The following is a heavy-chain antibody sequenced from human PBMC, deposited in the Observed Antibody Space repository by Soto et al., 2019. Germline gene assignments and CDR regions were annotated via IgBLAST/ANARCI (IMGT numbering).Heavy chain of an antibody. J-gene: IGHJ6*02. V-gene: IGHV1-18*01. CDR3: AKNGQPPYYYYGMDV. CDR2: ISGYNGDT. CDR1: GGTFSSYA. Sequence: GASVKVSCKASGGTFSSYAISWVRQAPGQGLEWMGGISGYNGDTKYAQKFQGRVTMTVDTSTTTAYMELRSLTSDDRAVYYCAKNGQPPYYYYGMDVWGQGTTVTV. D-gene: IGHD2-8*01.